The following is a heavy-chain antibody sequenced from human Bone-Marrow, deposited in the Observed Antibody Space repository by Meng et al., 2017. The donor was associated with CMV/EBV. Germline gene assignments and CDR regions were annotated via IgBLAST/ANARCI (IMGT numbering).Heavy chain of an antibody. CDR1: GFTFSSYS. CDR3: ARGSGCSNTSCYAFDY. D-gene: IGHD2-2*01. CDR2: ISSSTSYI. Sequence: GESLKISCAASGFTFSSYSMNWVRQAPGKGLEWVSSISSSTSYIYYADSVKGRFTISRDNAKNSLYLQMNSLRAEDTAVYYCARGSGCSNTSCYAFDYWDQGTVVTVSS. J-gene: IGHJ4*02. V-gene: IGHV3-21*01.